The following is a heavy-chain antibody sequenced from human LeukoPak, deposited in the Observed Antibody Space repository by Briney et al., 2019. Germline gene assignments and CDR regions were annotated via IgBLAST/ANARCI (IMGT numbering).Heavy chain of an antibody. CDR1: GDIVSSNSAA. CDR3: ARQTTVTTDGYKHDAFDI. CDR2: TYYRSKWYN. J-gene: IGHJ3*02. V-gene: IGHV6-1*01. D-gene: IGHD4-17*01. Sequence: SQTLSLTCAISGDIVSSNSAAWNWIRQSPSRGLEWLGRTYYRSKWYNDYAVSVKSRITTNPDTSKNQFSLQLNSVTPEDTAVYYCARQTTVTTDGYKHDAFDIWGQGTMVTVSS.